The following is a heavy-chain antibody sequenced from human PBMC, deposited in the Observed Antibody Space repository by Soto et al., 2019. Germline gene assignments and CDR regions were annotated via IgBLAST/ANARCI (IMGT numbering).Heavy chain of an antibody. Sequence: SETLSLTCTVSGGSISSYYWSWIRQPPGKGLEWIGYIYYSGSTNYNPSLKSRVTISVDTSKNQFSLKLSSVTAADTAVYYCAGMYSSSWYSNWFDPWGQGTLVTVS. J-gene: IGHJ5*02. CDR3: AGMYSSSWYSNWFDP. CDR1: GGSISSYY. CDR2: IYYSGST. D-gene: IGHD6-13*01. V-gene: IGHV4-59*01.